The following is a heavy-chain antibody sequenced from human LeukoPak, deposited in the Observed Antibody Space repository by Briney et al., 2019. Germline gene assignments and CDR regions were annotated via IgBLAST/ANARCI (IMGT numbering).Heavy chain of an antibody. Sequence: SETLSLTCAVSGGSISSGGYSWSWIRQPPGKGLEWIGYIYHSGSTYYNPSLKSRVTISVDRSKNQFSLKLSSVTAADTAVYYCARARIAAAGTGGLLGYWGQGTLVTVSS. CDR2: IYHSGST. D-gene: IGHD6-13*01. V-gene: IGHV4-30-2*01. CDR3: ARARIAAAGTGGLLGY. J-gene: IGHJ4*02. CDR1: GGSISSGGYS.